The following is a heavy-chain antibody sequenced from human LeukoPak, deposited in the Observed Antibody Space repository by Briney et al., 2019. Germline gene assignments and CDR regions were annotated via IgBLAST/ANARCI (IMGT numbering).Heavy chain of an antibody. J-gene: IGHJ4*02. Sequence: GSLRLSCAASGFTFSSYAMSWVRQAPGKGLEWVSAISGSGGSTYYADSVKGRFTISRDNSKNTLYLQMNSLRAEDTAVHYCAKASYSSSWYYFDYWGQGTLVTVSS. CDR1: GFTFSSYA. V-gene: IGHV3-23*01. D-gene: IGHD6-13*01. CDR2: ISGSGGST. CDR3: AKASYSSSWYYFDY.